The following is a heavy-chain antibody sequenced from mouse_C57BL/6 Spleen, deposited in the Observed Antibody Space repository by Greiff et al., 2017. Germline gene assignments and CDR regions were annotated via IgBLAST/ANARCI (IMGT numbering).Heavy chain of an antibody. CDR3: AREGIYDGYYVLYWYFDV. V-gene: IGHV14-3*01. J-gene: IGHJ1*03. Sequence: EVQLQQSVAELVRPGASVKLSCTASGFNIKNTYMHWVKQRPEQGLEWIGRIDPANGNTKYAPQLQGKATITADTSSNTAYLQLSSLTSEDTAIYYCAREGIYDGYYVLYWYFDVWGTGTTVTVSS. CDR1: GFNIKNTY. D-gene: IGHD2-3*01. CDR2: IDPANGNT.